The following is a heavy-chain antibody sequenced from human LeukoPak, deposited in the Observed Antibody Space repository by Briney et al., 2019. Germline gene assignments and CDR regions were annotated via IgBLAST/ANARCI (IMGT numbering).Heavy chain of an antibody. CDR2: IYYIGST. D-gene: IGHD2-15*01. V-gene: IGHV4-61*01. Sequence: SETLSLTCTVSGVSFSSGSYYWSWIRQPPGKGLEWIGYIYYIGSTNYNPSLKSRVTISVDTSKNQFSLKLSSVTAADTAVYYCARVGYCSGGSCYFRYFDLWGRGTLVTVSS. J-gene: IGHJ2*01. CDR1: GVSFSSGSYY. CDR3: ARVGYCSGGSCYFRYFDL.